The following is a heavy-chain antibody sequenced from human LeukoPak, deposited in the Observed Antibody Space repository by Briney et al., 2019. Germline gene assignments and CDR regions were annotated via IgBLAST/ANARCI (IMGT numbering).Heavy chain of an antibody. Sequence: SGTLSLTCAVSGGSISSANWWTWVRQPPGKGLEWIGEIYHSGSTIYNPSLKSRVTISLDKSRNQFSLNLRSVTAADTAVYYCATQGWLQSEYYFDHWGQGTLVTVSS. CDR1: GGSISSANW. J-gene: IGHJ4*02. CDR3: ATQGWLQSEYYFDH. V-gene: IGHV4-4*02. CDR2: IYHSGST. D-gene: IGHD5-24*01.